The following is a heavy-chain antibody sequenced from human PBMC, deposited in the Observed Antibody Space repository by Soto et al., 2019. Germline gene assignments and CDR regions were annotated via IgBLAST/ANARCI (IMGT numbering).Heavy chain of an antibody. CDR3: ARDTEYVTYGMDV. Sequence: EVQLVESGGGLVKPGGSLRLSCTATGFTMSSYSMNWVRQAPGKGLEWVSSISSSRSFIYYADSVKGRFTISRDDAKNSLNLQMNSQRAEDTAVYYCARDTEYVTYGMDVWGQGTTVTVSS. CDR1: GFTMSSYS. D-gene: IGHD3-10*02. J-gene: IGHJ6*02. CDR2: ISSSRSFI. V-gene: IGHV3-21*01.